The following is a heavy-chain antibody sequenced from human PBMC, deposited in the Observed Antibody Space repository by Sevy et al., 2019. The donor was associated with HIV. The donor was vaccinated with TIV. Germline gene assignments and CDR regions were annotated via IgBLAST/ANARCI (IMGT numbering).Heavy chain of an antibody. J-gene: IGHJ6*02. CDR1: GYSFTNHW. D-gene: IGHD3-9*01. CDR2: IYPGDSDT. Sequence: GESLKISCKGSGYSFTNHWIAWVRQMPGRGLEWMGIIYPGDSDTTYSPSFQGQVTITADKSISTTYLQWTSLKASDTAIYYCARHLRGYYSSGMGVWGQGTTVTVSS. CDR3: ARHLRGYYSSGMGV. V-gene: IGHV5-51*01.